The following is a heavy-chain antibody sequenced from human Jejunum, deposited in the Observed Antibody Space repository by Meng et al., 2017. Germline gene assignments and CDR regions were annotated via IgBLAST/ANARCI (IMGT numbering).Heavy chain of an antibody. CDR2: IQYSGTT. CDR1: GGSITSNDYY. V-gene: IGHV4-30-4*01. Sequence: QVQLQQSGPGLVRPSQTLSLTCTVSGGSITSNDYYCSWIRQPPGKGLEWIGFIQYSGTTYYNPSLKSRVTISVDTPKNQFSLKLSSVTAADTAVYYCASYDLFTGFGFDYWGQGTLVTVSS. CDR3: ASYDLFTGFGFDY. D-gene: IGHD3-9*01. J-gene: IGHJ4*02.